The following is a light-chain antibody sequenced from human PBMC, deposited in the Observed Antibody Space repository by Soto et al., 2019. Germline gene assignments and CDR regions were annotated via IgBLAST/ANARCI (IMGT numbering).Light chain of an antibody. CDR1: QSVLYSSNSKNY. V-gene: IGKV4-1*01. Sequence: DIVMTQSPDSLAVSRGERATINCKSSQSVLYSSNSKNYLAWYQQKPGQPPKLLIYWASTRESGVPDRFSGSGSGTDFTLTISGLQAEDVAVYYCQHYYSTPLTFGGGTKVEI. J-gene: IGKJ4*01. CDR2: WAS. CDR3: QHYYSTPLT.